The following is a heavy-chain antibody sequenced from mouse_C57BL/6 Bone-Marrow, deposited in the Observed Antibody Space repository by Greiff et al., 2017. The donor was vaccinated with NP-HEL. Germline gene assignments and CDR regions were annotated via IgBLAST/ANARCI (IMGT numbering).Heavy chain of an antibody. CDR1: GFSLTSYG. V-gene: IGHV2-2*01. CDR2: IWRGGST. J-gene: IGHJ1*03. CDR3: ARTSYQGWYFDV. Sequence: QVQLQQSGPGLVQPSQSLSITCTVSGFSLTSYGVHWVRQSPGKGLEWLGVIWRGGSTAYNAAFIPRLSISKDNSKSQVFFKMNSLQADDTAIYYCARTSYQGWYFDVWGTGTTVTVSS. D-gene: IGHD2-10*01.